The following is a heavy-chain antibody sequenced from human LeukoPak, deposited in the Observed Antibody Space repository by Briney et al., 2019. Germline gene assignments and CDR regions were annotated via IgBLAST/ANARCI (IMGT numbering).Heavy chain of an antibody. CDR3: ARDLYQWLPSTRPRDYYYYMDV. Sequence: ASVKLSCNASGYTFTRYYIHWGRHAPGQGLEYMGWINPNRSGKNYAQKFQGRVTMTRDTSISTAYMELSRLRSDDTAGYYCARDLYQWLPSTRPRDYYYYMDVWGEGTTVTVSS. CDR2: INPNRSGK. D-gene: IGHD6-19*01. CDR1: GYTFTRYY. J-gene: IGHJ6*03. V-gene: IGHV1-2*02.